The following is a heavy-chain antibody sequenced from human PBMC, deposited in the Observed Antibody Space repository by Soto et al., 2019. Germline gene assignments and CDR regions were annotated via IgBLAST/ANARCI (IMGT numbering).Heavy chain of an antibody. CDR3: ARHTLVDFWSGHNTLNNEFDP. CDR1: GGSISSYY. CDR2: IYYSGST. J-gene: IGHJ5*02. Sequence: PSETLSLTCTVSGGSISSYYWSWIRQPPGKGLEWIGYIYYSGSTNYNPSLKSRVTISVDTSKNQFSLKLSSVTAADTAVYYCARHTLVDFWSGHNTLNNEFDPWGQGTLVTVSS. V-gene: IGHV4-59*08. D-gene: IGHD3-3*01.